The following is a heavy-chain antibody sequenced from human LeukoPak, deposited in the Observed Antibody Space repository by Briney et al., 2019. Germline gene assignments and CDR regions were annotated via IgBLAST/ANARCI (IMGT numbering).Heavy chain of an antibody. D-gene: IGHD6-19*01. CDR1: GASIDSHSW. V-gene: IGHV4/OR15-8*01. CDR2: IYHSGGA. CDR3: ARFSAVAGNFDY. J-gene: IGHJ4*02. Sequence: SETLSLTCAVSGASIDSHSWWSWVRQPPGKGLEWIGEIYHSGGANYKPSLKSRVTISVDTSKNQFSLKLSSVTAADTAVYYCARFSAVAGNFDYWGQGTLVTVSS.